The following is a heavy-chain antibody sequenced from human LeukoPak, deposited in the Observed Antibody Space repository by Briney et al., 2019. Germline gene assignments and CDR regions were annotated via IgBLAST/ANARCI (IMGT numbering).Heavy chain of an antibody. Sequence: ASVKVSCKVSGYTLTELSMHWVRQAPGKGLEWMGGFDPEDGETIYAQKFQGRVTMTEDTSTDTAYMELSGLRSEDTAVYYCATDSDYVWGSYRHFDYWGQGTLVTVSS. J-gene: IGHJ4*02. CDR1: GYTLTELS. CDR3: ATDSDYVWGSYRHFDY. V-gene: IGHV1-24*01. D-gene: IGHD3-16*02. CDR2: FDPEDGET.